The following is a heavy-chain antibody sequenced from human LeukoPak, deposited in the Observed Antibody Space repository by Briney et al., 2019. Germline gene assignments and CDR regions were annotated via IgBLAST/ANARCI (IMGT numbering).Heavy chain of an antibody. CDR3: ARGATIWYGMDV. V-gene: IGHV3-33*01. D-gene: IGHD5-24*01. CDR1: GFXFSSYG. J-gene: IGHJ6*02. CDR2: IWYDGGKK. Sequence: GGSLRLSCAASGFXFSSYGIHWVRQAPGKGLEWVAVIWYDGGKKYYADTVKGRFTISRDNSKNTLFLQMNSLRAEDTAVYYCARGATIWYGMDVWGQGTTVTVSS.